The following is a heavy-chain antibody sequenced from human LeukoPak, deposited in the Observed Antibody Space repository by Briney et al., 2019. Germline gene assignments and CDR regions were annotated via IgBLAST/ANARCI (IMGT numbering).Heavy chain of an antibody. D-gene: IGHD3-16*02. Sequence: SETLSLTCAVYGGSFSGYYWSWIRQPPGKGLEWIGEINHSGSTNYNPSLKSRVTISVDTSKNQFSLKLSSVTAAGTPVYYCARDGVGYDYVWGSYRYHPSQLDYWGQGTLVTVSS. CDR1: GGSFSGYY. V-gene: IGHV4-34*01. CDR2: INHSGST. J-gene: IGHJ4*02. CDR3: ARDGVGYDYVWGSYRYHPSQLDY.